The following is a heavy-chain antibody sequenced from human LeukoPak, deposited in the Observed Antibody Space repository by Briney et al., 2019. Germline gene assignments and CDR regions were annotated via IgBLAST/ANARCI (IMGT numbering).Heavy chain of an antibody. CDR2: IYHTGTT. J-gene: IGHJ4*02. D-gene: IGHD6-19*01. CDR3: ARDRRAVAGPAFDY. Sequence: SETLSLTCAVSGGSISSSNWWSWVRQPPGKGLEWIGEIYHTGTTYYNPSLQSRVTISIDTSKNQFSLTMRSVTAADTAVYYCARDRRAVAGPAFDYWGQGTLVTVSS. CDR1: GGSISSSNW. V-gene: IGHV4-4*02.